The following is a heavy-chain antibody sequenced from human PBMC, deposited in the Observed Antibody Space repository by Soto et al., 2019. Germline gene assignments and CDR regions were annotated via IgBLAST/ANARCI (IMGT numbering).Heavy chain of an antibody. CDR3: ATLTKYDILTGFFPC. V-gene: IGHV3-66*01. CDR2: IYSEGST. Sequence: EVQLVESGGGLVQPGGSLRLSCADSGFTVNSNYMSWVRQAPGKGLEWVSVIYSEGSTYYADSVKGRFISSRDKSNNTLSFQMNSLRAEDTAVYYCATLTKYDILTGFFPCWGQGTLVTVSS. J-gene: IGHJ4*02. D-gene: IGHD3-9*01. CDR1: GFTVNSNY.